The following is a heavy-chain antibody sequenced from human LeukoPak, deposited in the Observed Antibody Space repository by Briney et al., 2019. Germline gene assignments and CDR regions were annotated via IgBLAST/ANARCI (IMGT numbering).Heavy chain of an antibody. CDR2: IYYSGST. Sequence: PSETLSLTCTVSGGSISSSSYYWGWIRQPPGKGLEWIGSIYYSGSTYYNPSLKSRVTISVDTSKNQFSLKLSSVTAADTAVYYCARLFFDCSGGSCYSFLIELYYFDYWGQGTLVTVSS. CDR3: ARLFFDCSGGSCYSFLIELYYFDY. D-gene: IGHD2-15*01. J-gene: IGHJ4*02. V-gene: IGHV4-39*01. CDR1: GGSISSSSYY.